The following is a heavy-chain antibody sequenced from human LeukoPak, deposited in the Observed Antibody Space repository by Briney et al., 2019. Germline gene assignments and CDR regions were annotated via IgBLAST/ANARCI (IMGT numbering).Heavy chain of an antibody. CDR2: ISAYNGNT. Sequence: ASVKVSCKASGYTFTSYGISWVRQAPGQGLEWMGWISAYNGNTNYAQKLQGRVTMATDTSTSTAYMELSSLRSEDTAVYYCASLYSSSSTGFDYWGQGTLVTVSS. V-gene: IGHV1-18*01. CDR3: ASLYSSSSTGFDY. J-gene: IGHJ4*02. D-gene: IGHD6-13*01. CDR1: GYTFTSYG.